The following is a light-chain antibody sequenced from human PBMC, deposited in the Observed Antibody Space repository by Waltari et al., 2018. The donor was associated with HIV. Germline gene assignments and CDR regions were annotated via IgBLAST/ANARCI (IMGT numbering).Light chain of an antibody. Sequence: QSVLTQSPSASGTPGQRVTISCSGGSSNIGSYPVSWYQQFPGTATQRLISGNNKRPSDVPDRFAGSNSGTSASLSIIGLQSEAESDYYCATWDDSLNRPVFGGGTKLTVL. CDR1: SSNIGSYP. CDR3: ATWDDSLNRPV. V-gene: IGLV1-44*01. J-gene: IGLJ3*02. CDR2: GNN.